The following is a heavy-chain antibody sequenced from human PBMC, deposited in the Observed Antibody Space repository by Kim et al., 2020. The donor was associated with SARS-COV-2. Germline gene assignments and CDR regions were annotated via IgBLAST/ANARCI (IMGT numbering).Heavy chain of an antibody. CDR3: ARDAYITIDSTRSYAFDI. V-gene: IGHV3-11*06. J-gene: IGHJ3*02. D-gene: IGHD3-22*01. Sequence: KGRFTISRDNAKNSLYLQMNSLRAEDTAVYYCARDAYITIDSTRSYAFDIWGQGTMVTVSS.